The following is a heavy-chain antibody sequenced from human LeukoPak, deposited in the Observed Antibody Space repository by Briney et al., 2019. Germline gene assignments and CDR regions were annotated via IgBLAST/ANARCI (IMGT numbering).Heavy chain of an antibody. Sequence: PGGSLRLSCAASGFSFSNDWICWVRQAPGKGLEWVANINQDESKKYCVDSVKGRFTISRDNAKNSLYLQMSSLRAEDTAVYYCARDHAYRTDYWGQGTLVTVSS. D-gene: IGHD2-2*01. CDR3: ARDHAYRTDY. CDR2: INQDESKK. CDR1: GFSFSNDW. V-gene: IGHV3-7*01. J-gene: IGHJ4*02.